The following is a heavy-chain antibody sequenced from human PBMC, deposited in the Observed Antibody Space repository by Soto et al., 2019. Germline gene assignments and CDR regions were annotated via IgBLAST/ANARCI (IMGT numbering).Heavy chain of an antibody. V-gene: IGHV3-33*01. Sequence: GGSLRLSCAASGFIFSNYGMHWVRQAPGKGLEWVAVIWYDGNNKSYADSVKGRFTISRDNSKNTLYLQMNSLRAEDTAVYYCARDSLVVAGSVDYWGQGTLVTVSS. CDR2: IWYDGNNK. D-gene: IGHD6-19*01. CDR3: ARDSLVVAGSVDY. CDR1: GFIFSNYG. J-gene: IGHJ4*02.